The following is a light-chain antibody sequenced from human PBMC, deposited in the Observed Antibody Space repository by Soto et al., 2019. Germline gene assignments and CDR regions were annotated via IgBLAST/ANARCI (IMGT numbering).Light chain of an antibody. CDR2: SAN. J-gene: IGLJ3*02. CDR1: SGSVSTSHN. V-gene: IGLV8-61*01. Sequence: QTVVTQEPSFSVSPGGTVTLTCGLSSGSVSTSHNPSWYQQTPGQPPRTLMYSANTRSSGVPDRFSGSFLGNKAALTITGAQAVDEGDYYCRLYVSSGLWVFGGGTKVTVL. CDR3: RLYVSSGLWV.